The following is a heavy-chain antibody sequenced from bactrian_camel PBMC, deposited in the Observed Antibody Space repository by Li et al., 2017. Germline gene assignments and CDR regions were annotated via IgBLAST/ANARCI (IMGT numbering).Heavy chain of an antibody. J-gene: IGHJ4*01. CDR1: GFTFSSYA. CDR2: IASAGGRT. V-gene: IGHV3S31*01. CDR3: SPVMDRMPKY. Sequence: VQLVESGGGSEQAGGSLRLSCAASGFTFSSYAMSWVRQAPGKGLEWVSGIASAGGRTYYAESVKGRFTISGDNAMNTLTLQMNSLKPEDTAVYYCSPVMDRMPKYWGQGTQVTVS.